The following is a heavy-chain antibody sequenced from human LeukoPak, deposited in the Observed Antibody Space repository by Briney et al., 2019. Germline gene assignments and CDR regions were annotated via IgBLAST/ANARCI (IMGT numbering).Heavy chain of an antibody. Sequence: SVKVSCKASGGTFSSYAISWVRQAPGQGLEWMGRIIPILGIANYAQKFQGRVTITADKSTSTAYMELSSLRSEDTAVYYCARDYYDSSGYPGAAFDIWGQGTMVTVSS. D-gene: IGHD3-22*01. CDR1: GGTFSSYA. J-gene: IGHJ3*02. CDR2: IIPILGIA. CDR3: ARDYYDSSGYPGAAFDI. V-gene: IGHV1-69*04.